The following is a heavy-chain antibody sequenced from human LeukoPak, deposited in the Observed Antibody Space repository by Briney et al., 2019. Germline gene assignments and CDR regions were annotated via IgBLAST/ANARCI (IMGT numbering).Heavy chain of an antibody. V-gene: IGHV1-69*05. Sequence: SVKVSCKASGGTFSSYAISWVRQAPGQGLEWMGRIIPIFGTANYAQKFQGRVTITTDESTSTAYMELSSLRSEDTAVYYCARVGGFRSYYFDYWGQGTLVTVSS. D-gene: IGHD1-26*01. CDR1: GGTFSSYA. CDR2: IIPIFGTA. CDR3: ARVGGFRSYYFDY. J-gene: IGHJ4*02.